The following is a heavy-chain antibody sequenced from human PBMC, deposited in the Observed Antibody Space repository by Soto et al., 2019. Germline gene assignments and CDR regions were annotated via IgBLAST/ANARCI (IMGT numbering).Heavy chain of an antibody. CDR1: GFSLDSYA. Sequence: QIQLVESGGGVVQPGRSLTLSCAASGFSLDSYAMHLVRQAPGKGHEWMAVVSYDGKNIYYADSVRGRFTISKDDSKNTLYLRMSSLTAEDTATYLWARDYGAMPCDRIQHWGRGTLVTVSS. D-gene: IGHD2-2*01. CDR3: ARDYGAMPCDRIQH. V-gene: IGHV3-30*03. J-gene: IGHJ1*01. CDR2: VSYDGKNI.